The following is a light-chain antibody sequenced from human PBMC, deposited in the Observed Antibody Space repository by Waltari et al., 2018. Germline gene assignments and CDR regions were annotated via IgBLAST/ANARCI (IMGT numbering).Light chain of an antibody. CDR1: QGISTW. V-gene: IGKV1-12*01. J-gene: IGKJ4*01. CDR3: QQANSLPL. Sequence: DIQMTQSPSSVSASVGDRVTITCRANQGISTWLGWYQQKPGKAPKPLIYAASSLQSGVPSRFSGSGSGTEFTLTISSLQPEDFATYYCQQANSLPLFGGGTKVEIK. CDR2: AAS.